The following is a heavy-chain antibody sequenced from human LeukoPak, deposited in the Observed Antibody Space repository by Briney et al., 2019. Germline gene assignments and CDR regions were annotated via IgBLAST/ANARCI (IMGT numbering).Heavy chain of an antibody. CDR3: ARGPLHVALSSGSLKWLDP. CDR1: GGSFRSST. D-gene: IGHD3-3*01. CDR2: IISIFGTA. Sequence: ASVKVSCKASGGSFRSSTFAWVRQAPGRGLEWMGGIISIFGTANYALEFQGRATITSDESTSTVYMELSSLRSEDTAMYYCARGPLHVALSSGSLKWLDPWVQGSLVTVSS. V-gene: IGHV1-69*13. J-gene: IGHJ5*02.